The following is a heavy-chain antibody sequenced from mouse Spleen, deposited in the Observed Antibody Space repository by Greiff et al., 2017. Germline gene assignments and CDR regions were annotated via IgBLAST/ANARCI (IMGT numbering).Heavy chain of an antibody. CDR2: IWSGGST. V-gene: IGHV2-2*01. J-gene: IGHJ2*01. D-gene: IGHD2-1*01. CDR1: GFSLTSYG. CDR3: ASYGNYLDY. Sequence: VHLVESGPGLVQPSQSLSITCTVSGFSLTSYGVHWVRQSPGKGLEWLGVIWSGGSTDYNAAFISRLSISKDNSKSQVFFKMNSLQADDTAIYYCASYGNYLDYWGQGTTLTVSS.